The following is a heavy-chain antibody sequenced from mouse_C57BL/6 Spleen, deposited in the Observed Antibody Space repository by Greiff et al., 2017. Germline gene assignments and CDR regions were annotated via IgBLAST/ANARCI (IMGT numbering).Heavy chain of an antibody. J-gene: IGHJ2*01. D-gene: IGHD2-3*01. Sequence: EVMLVESGGGLVKPGGSLKLSCAASGFTFSSYAMSWVRQTPEKRLEWVATISDGGSYTYYPDNVKGRFTISRDNAKNNLYLQMSHLKSEDTAMYYCARAGDGYYVSFDYWGQGTTLTVSS. V-gene: IGHV5-4*03. CDR1: GFTFSSYA. CDR2: ISDGGSYT. CDR3: ARAGDGYYVSFDY.